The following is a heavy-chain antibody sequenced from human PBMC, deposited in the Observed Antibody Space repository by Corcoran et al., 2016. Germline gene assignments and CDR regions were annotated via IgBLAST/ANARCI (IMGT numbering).Heavy chain of an antibody. D-gene: IGHD2-2*01. Sequence: EVQLVESGGGLVKPGGSLRLSCAASGFTFSNAWMSWVRQAPGKGLEWVGRIKSKTDGGTTDYAAPVKGRFTISRDDSKNTLYLQMNSLKTEDAAVYHCITDKVVPAATLYYYYYYGMDVWGQGTTVTVSS. CDR1: GFTFSNAW. CDR3: ITDKVVPAATLYYYYYYGMDV. V-gene: IGHV3-15*01. CDR2: IKSKTDGGTT. J-gene: IGHJ6*02.